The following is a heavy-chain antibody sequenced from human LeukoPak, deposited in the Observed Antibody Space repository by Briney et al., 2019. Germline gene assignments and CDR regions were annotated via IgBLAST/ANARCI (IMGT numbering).Heavy chain of an antibody. CDR1: GGTFSSYA. J-gene: IGHJ3*02. V-gene: IGHV1-18*01. CDR2: ISAYNGNT. CDR3: ARVSSGDSSGSLAFDI. Sequence: ASVKVSCKASGGTFSSYAISWVRQAPGQGLEWMGWISAYNGNTNYAQELQGRVTMTRDMSTSTVYMELSSLRSEDTAVYYCARVSSGDSSGSLAFDIWGQGTMVTVSS. D-gene: IGHD3-22*01.